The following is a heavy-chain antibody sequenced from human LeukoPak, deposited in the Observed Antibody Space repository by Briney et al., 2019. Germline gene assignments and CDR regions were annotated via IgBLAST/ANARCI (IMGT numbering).Heavy chain of an antibody. CDR2: ISGGGTMI. V-gene: IGHV3-11*01. CDR3: ARVQKGIAAAGTGGGWFEP. CDR1: GFAFSDYY. D-gene: IGHD6-13*01. J-gene: IGHJ5*02. Sequence: GGSLRLSCAASGFAFSDYYMSWIRQAPGKGLEWISYISGGGTMIYYADSVRGQFTISRDNAKKSLYLQMNSLRAEDTAVYYCARVQKGIAAAGTGGGWFEPWGQGTLVTVSA.